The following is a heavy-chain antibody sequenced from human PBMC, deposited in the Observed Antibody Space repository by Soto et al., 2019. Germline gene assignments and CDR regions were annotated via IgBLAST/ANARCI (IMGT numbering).Heavy chain of an antibody. V-gene: IGHV5-51*01. CDR3: ARIPSTGPYYFDY. D-gene: IGHD1-1*01. CDR1: GYSFTSYW. Sequence: PGESLKISCKASGYSFTSYWIGWVRQMPGKGLEWMGIIYPGDSDTRYSPSFQGQVTISADKSISTASLQWSSLKASDTAMYYWARIPSTGPYYFDYWGQGSMVTVSS. J-gene: IGHJ4*02. CDR2: IYPGDSDT.